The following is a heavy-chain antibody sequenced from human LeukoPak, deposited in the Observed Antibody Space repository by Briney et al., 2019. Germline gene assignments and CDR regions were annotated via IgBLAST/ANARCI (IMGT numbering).Heavy chain of an antibody. CDR1: GGNFNNFP. D-gene: IGHD3-9*01. CDR2: IMPILDRT. Sequence: SVKVSCKASGGNFNNFPIGWVRQAPGQGLEWMGRIMPILDRTTYAQKFQGRVTITADKSTGTAYMEMNSLTSEDTAVYYCARRKLPLTGSTGYDWFDPWGQGTLVTVSS. J-gene: IGHJ5*02. CDR3: ARRKLPLTGSTGYDWFDP. V-gene: IGHV1-69*02.